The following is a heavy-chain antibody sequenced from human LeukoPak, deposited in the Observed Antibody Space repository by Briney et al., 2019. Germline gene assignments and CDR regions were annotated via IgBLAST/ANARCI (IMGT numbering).Heavy chain of an antibody. Sequence: ASVKVSCKASGYTFTSYGIRWVRQAPGQGLEWMGWISAYNGNTNYAQKLQGRVTMTTDTSTSTAYTELRSLRSDDTAVYYCARSTAMVYYFDYWGQGTLVTVSS. D-gene: IGHD5-18*01. CDR1: GYTFTSYG. V-gene: IGHV1-18*01. J-gene: IGHJ4*02. CDR3: ARSTAMVYYFDY. CDR2: ISAYNGNT.